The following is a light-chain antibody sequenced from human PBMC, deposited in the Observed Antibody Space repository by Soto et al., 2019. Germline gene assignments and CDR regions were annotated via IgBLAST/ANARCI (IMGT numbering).Light chain of an antibody. CDR3: QQRSNWPPIT. CDR2: DAS. V-gene: IGKV3-11*01. CDR1: QSVSSY. J-gene: IGKJ5*01. Sequence: EIVLTQSPATLSLSPGERATLSCSSSQSVSSYLAWYQQKPGQAPRLLIYDASNRATGSPARFSGSGSGKDFTLPTSSLEPEDFAVYYCQQRSNWPPITFGQGTRLEIK.